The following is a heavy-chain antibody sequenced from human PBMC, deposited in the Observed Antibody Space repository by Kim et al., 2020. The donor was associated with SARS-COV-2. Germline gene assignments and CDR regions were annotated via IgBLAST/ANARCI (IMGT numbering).Heavy chain of an antibody. Sequence: GGSLRLSCAASAFTFSSYSMNWVRQAPGKGLEWVSYISTSSSTIYYADSVKGRFTISRDNAKNSLYLQMNSLRDEDTAVYYCASIAAAEDLYYYYGMDVWGQGTTVTVS. CDR2: ISTSSSTI. CDR3: ASIAAAEDLYYYYGMDV. D-gene: IGHD6-13*01. J-gene: IGHJ6*02. V-gene: IGHV3-48*02. CDR1: AFTFSSYS.